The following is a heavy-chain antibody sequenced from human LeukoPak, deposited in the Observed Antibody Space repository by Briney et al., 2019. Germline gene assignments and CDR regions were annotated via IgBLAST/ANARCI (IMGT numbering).Heavy chain of an antibody. D-gene: IGHD2-15*01. CDR1: GFPFSSYW. Sequence: GGSLRLSCAASGFPFSSYWMTWVRQAPGKGLVWVSRINSDGSSTSYADSVKGRFTISRDNAKNTLYLQMNSLRAEDTAVYYCARDLKRYCSGGSCYSAWFDPWGQGTLVTVSS. CDR3: ARDLKRYCSGGSCYSAWFDP. J-gene: IGHJ5*02. V-gene: IGHV3-74*01. CDR2: INSDGSST.